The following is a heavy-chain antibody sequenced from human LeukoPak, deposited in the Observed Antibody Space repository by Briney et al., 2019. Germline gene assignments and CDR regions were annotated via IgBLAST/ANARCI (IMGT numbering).Heavy chain of an antibody. D-gene: IGHD5-24*01. CDR2: ISSNGGST. V-gene: IGHV3-64D*06. CDR1: GFTFSSYA. CDR3: AGMAGGYFDY. J-gene: IGHJ4*02. Sequence: GGSLRISCSASGFTFSSYAMHWVRQAPGKGLEYVSAISSNGGSTYYADSVKGRFTISRDNSKNTLYLQMSSLRAEDTAVYYCAGMAGGYFDYWGQGTLVTVSS.